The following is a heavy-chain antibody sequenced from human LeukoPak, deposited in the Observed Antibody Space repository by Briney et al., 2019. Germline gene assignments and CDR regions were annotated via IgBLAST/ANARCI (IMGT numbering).Heavy chain of an antibody. V-gene: IGHV4-59*08. Sequence: SETLSLTCTVSGGSISSYYWSWIRQPPGKGLEWIGYIYYSGSTNYNPSLKSRVTISVDTSKNQFSLKLSSVTAADTAVYYCARQVRGDHSGWFDPWGQGTLVTVSS. CDR2: IYYSGST. CDR1: GGSISSYY. D-gene: IGHD3-10*01. CDR3: ARQVRGDHSGWFDP. J-gene: IGHJ5*02.